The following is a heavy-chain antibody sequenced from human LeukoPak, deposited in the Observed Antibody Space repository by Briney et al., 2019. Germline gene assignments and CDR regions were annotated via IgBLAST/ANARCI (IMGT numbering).Heavy chain of an antibody. CDR1: GGSISPYY. CDR2: IYYSGTT. Sequence: SETLSLTCTVSGGSISPYYWSWIRQPPGKGLEWIGYIYYSGTTNYNPSLKSRVTMSVDTSNNHLSLRLTSVTAADTALYYCARHSYNYYGLDVWGQGTTITVSS. V-gene: IGHV4-59*08. CDR3: ARHSYNYYGLDV. J-gene: IGHJ6*02.